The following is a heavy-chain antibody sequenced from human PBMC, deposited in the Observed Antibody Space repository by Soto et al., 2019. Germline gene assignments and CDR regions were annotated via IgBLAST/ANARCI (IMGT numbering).Heavy chain of an antibody. CDR2: ISYDGSNE. Sequence: PGGSLRLSCEASGFTFSNYGTHWVRQAPGEGLEWVAHISYDGSNEHYTDSVKGRFTISRDNSKNMVFLHMNSLRPEDTAVYYCARDFMSPTYYYYYGLDVWGQGTTVTVSS. J-gene: IGHJ6*02. CDR1: GFTFSNYG. D-gene: IGHD3-16*01. CDR3: ARDFMSPTYYYYYGLDV. V-gene: IGHV3-30*03.